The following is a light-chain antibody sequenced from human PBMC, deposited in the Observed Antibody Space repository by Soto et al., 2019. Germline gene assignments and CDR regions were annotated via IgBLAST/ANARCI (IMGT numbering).Light chain of an antibody. CDR3: QQHNQWPIT. Sequence: IVLTQSPGTQSLSPGERATLACRASQSVSSDYLAWYQHKPGQAPRLLIYGAFTRATGFPARFSGSGSGTDLTITITSLQSEDFAVYYCQQHNQWPITFGQGTRLDIK. J-gene: IGKJ5*01. CDR2: GAF. CDR1: QSVSSD. V-gene: IGKV3-15*01.